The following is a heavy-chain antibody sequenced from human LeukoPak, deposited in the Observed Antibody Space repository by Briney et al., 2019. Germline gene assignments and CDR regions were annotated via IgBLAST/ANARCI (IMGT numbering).Heavy chain of an antibody. J-gene: IGHJ6*03. D-gene: IGHD2-21*02. CDR3: ARVNIVVVTAPHHYYYYYMDV. Sequence: GASVKVSCKASGDTFTGYYMHWVRQAPGQGLEWMGWINPNSGGTNYAQKFQGRVTMTRDTSISTAYMELSRLRSDDTAVYYCARVNIVVVTAPHHYYYYYMDVWGKGTTVTVSS. CDR1: GDTFTGYY. V-gene: IGHV1-2*02. CDR2: INPNSGGT.